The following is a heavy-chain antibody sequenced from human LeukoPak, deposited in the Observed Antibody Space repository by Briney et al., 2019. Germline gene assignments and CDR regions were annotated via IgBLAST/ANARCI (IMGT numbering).Heavy chain of an antibody. J-gene: IGHJ3*02. Sequence: GGSLRLSCAASGFTFSSYGMHWVRQAPGKGLEWVAVISYDGSNKYYADSVKGRFTISRDNSKSTLYLQMNSLRAEDTAVYYCAKPYYYDSSGYYQAVNAFDIWGQGTMVTVSS. V-gene: IGHV3-30*18. D-gene: IGHD3-22*01. CDR2: ISYDGSNK. CDR1: GFTFSSYG. CDR3: AKPYYYDSSGYYQAVNAFDI.